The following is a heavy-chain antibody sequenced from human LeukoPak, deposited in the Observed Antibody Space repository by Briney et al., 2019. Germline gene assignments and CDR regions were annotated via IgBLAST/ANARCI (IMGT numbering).Heavy chain of an antibody. CDR3: ARSQGGNALWFDP. CDR2: INTSGGST. CDR1: GYTFTSYY. Sequence: ASVKVSCKASGYTFTSYYMHWVRQARGQRLEWMGIINTSGGSTTYEQKFQGRVSMPRDTSTSTVYLEVSSLRSEDTAVYYCARSQGGNALWFDPWGQGTLVTVSS. V-gene: IGHV1-46*01. D-gene: IGHD4-23*01. J-gene: IGHJ5*02.